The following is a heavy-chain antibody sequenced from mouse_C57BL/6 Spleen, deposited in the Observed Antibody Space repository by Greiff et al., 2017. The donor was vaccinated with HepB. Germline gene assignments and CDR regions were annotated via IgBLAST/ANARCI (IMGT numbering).Heavy chain of an antibody. V-gene: IGHV1-50*01. Sequence: VQLQQPGAELVKPGASVKLSCKASGYTFTSYWMQWVKQRPGQGLEWIGEIDPSDSYTNYNQKFKGKATLTVDTSSSTAYMQLSSLTSEDSAVYYCARGVTAQADYWGQGTTLTVSS. D-gene: IGHD3-2*02. CDR3: ARGVTAQADY. J-gene: IGHJ2*01. CDR1: GYTFTSYW. CDR2: IDPSDSYT.